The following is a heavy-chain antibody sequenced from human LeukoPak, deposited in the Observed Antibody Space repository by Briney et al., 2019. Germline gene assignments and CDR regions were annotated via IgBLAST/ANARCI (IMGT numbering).Heavy chain of an antibody. D-gene: IGHD2-2*01. V-gene: IGHV1-2*02. CDR1: GYTFTGYY. CDR2: INPNSGGT. CDR3: ARDSYKDIVVVPADYYYYYYYMDV. Sequence: ASVKVSCKASGYTFTGYYMHWVRQAPGQGPEWMGWINPNSGGTNYAQKFQGRVTMTRDTSISTAYMELSRLRSDDTAVYYCARDSYKDIVVVPADYYYYYYYMDVWGKGTTVTISS. J-gene: IGHJ6*03.